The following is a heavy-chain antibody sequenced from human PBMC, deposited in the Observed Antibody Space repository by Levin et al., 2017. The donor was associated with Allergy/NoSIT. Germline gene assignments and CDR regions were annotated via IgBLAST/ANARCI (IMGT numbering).Heavy chain of an antibody. CDR1: GFAFSSYA. J-gene: IGHJ4*02. V-gene: IGHV3-23*01. CDR2: FSGSGGGT. CDR3: AQGGYYSDNSAYYQLAKTFAC. Sequence: GESLKISCAASGFAFSSYAMNWVRQAPGKGLEWVSGFSGSGGGTYYADSVQGRFTISRDNSKNTLYLQMNSLRAEDTAVYFCAQGGYYSDNSAYYQLAKTFACWGQGTLLTVSS. D-gene: IGHD3-22*01.